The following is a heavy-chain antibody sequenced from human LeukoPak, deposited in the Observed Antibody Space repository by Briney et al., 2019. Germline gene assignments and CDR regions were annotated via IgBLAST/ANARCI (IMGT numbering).Heavy chain of an antibody. J-gene: IGHJ6*02. Sequence: GESLKISCKGSGYTFTSNWVAWVRQMPGKGLEWMGSIYPGDPDTRNSPSFQGQVTISADKSISTAYLQWSSLKASDSAMYYCARHEGGMDVWGQGTTVTVSS. CDR2: IYPGDPDT. V-gene: IGHV5-51*01. CDR3: ARHEGGMDV. CDR1: GYTFTSNW.